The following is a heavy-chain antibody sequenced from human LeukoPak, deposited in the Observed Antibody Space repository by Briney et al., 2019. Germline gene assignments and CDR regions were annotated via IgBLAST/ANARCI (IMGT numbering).Heavy chain of an antibody. Sequence: PGGSLRLSCAASGFTFSSYAMSWVRQAPGKGLEWVSGISNSGGSTYYADSVKGRFTISRDNSKNTLYLQMNSLRAEDTAVYYCARDKLGGYYYWGQGTLVTVSS. V-gene: IGHV3-23*01. J-gene: IGHJ4*02. D-gene: IGHD3-22*01. CDR3: ARDKLGGYYY. CDR1: GFTFSSYA. CDR2: ISNSGGST.